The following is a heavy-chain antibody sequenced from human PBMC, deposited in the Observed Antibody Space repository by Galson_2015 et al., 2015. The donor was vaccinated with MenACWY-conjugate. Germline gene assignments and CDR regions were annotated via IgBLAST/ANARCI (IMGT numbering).Heavy chain of an antibody. Sequence: SLRLSCAASGFIFNKFAMTWIRQAPGKKGLEWVSAASGSGGVTYHADSVKGRFTISRDNSKNTLCLQMNSLKAEDTAIYFCAKGPLYDSSGSDSDYFDYWGQGTLVTVSS. CDR3: AKGPLYDSSGSDSDYFDY. J-gene: IGHJ4*02. V-gene: IGHV3-23*01. D-gene: IGHD3-22*01. CDR2: ASGSGGVT. CDR1: GFIFNKFA.